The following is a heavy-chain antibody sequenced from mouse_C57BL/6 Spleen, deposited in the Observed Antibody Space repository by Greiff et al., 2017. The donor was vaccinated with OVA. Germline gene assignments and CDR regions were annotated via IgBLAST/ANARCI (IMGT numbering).Heavy chain of an antibody. D-gene: IGHD1-1*01. J-gene: IGHJ2*01. CDR2: IYPGDGDT. CDR1: GYAFSSSW. Sequence: QVQLQQSGPELVKPGASVKISCKASGYAFSSSWMNWVKQRPGKGLEWIGRIYPGDGDTNYTGKFKGKATLTADTSSSTAYMQRSSLTSEYSAVYFWAHYVSSYGSLYYFDYWGQGTTLTVSS. V-gene: IGHV1-82*01. CDR3: AHYVSSYGSLYYFDY.